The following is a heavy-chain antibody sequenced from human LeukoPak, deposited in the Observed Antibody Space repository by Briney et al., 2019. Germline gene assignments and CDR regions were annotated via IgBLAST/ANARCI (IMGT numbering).Heavy chain of an antibody. V-gene: IGHV3-21*01. CDR2: ISSSSSYI. D-gene: IGHD2-2*01. Sequence: GGSLRLSCAASGFTISSYSMNWVRQAPGKGLEWVSSISSSSSYIYYADSVKGRFTISRDNAKNSLYLQMNSLRAEDTAVYYCARDHVGYCSSTSCQGIGYYYMDVWGKGTTVTVSS. CDR1: GFTISSYS. J-gene: IGHJ6*03. CDR3: ARDHVGYCSSTSCQGIGYYYMDV.